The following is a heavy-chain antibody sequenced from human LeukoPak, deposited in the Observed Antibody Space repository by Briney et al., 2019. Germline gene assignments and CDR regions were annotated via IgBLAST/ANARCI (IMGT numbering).Heavy chain of an antibody. Sequence: NPGGSLRLSCAAFGFTFSDYHMSWIRQAPGKGLEWISYISLSGNSIFYADSVMGRFTISRDNSKNTLYLQLNSLRAEDTAVYYCARGEPQVGALGQHWGQGTLVTVSS. D-gene: IGHD1-26*01. J-gene: IGHJ1*01. V-gene: IGHV3-11*01. CDR2: ISLSGNSI. CDR3: ARGEPQVGALGQH. CDR1: GFTFSDYH.